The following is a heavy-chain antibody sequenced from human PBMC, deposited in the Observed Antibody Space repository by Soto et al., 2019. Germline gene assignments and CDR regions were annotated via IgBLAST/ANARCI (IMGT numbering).Heavy chain of an antibody. V-gene: IGHV3-74*01. D-gene: IGHD3-16*01. CDR1: GFTLSSRW. Sequence: EVQLVESGGGLVQPGESLRLSCAASGFTLSSRWMHWVRQAPGKGLVWVSRIKTDGSSTSYADSVKGRFTISRDNAKNTLYLQINSLRAEDTAMYYCARDQDTFGQAVFDSWGQGTLVTVSS. J-gene: IGHJ4*02. CDR3: ARDQDTFGQAVFDS. CDR2: IKTDGSST.